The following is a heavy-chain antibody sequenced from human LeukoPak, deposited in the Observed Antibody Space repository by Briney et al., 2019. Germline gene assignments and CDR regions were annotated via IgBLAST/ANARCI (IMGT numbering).Heavy chain of an antibody. CDR2: INPSGGST. CDR1: GYTFTSYY. D-gene: IGHD3-3*01. CDR3: VYESYL. Sequence: ASVKVSCKASGYTFTSYYIRLVRQAPGQGFEWMAIINPSGGSTSYAQKFQGRVTMTRDTSTSTVYMELSSLRSEDTAVYYCVYESYLWAQETLFTVSS. J-gene: IGHJ5*02. V-gene: IGHV1-46*01.